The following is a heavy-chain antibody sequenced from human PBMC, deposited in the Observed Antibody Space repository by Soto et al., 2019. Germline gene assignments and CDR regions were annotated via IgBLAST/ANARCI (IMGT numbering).Heavy chain of an antibody. CDR1: GFTFSSYA. D-gene: IGHD2-2*01. J-gene: IGHJ6*02. CDR2: ISYDGSNK. Sequence: QVQLVESGGGVVQPGRSLRLSCAASGFTFSSYAMHWVRQAPGKGLEWVAVISYDGSNKYYADSVKGRFTIPRDNSKNTLYLQMNSLRAEDTAVYYCARDAGCSSTSCYGPYYYYGMDVWGQGTTVTVSS. CDR3: ARDAGCSSTSCYGPYYYYGMDV. V-gene: IGHV3-30-3*01.